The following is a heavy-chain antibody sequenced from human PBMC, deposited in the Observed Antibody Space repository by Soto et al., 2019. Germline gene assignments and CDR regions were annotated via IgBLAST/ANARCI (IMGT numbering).Heavy chain of an antibody. CDR3: HGYGY. V-gene: IGHV3-53*01. J-gene: IGHJ4*02. D-gene: IGHD5-12*01. Sequence: EVQLVESGGGVIQPGGSLRLSCVVSGLTVSSTNYMSWVRQAPGKELEWVAAIYPGDTTFYADSVKGRFTISRDNSKNTLYLQMNSLRAEDTAVYYCHGYGYWGQGTLVTVSS. CDR1: GLTVSSTNY. CDR2: IYPGDTT.